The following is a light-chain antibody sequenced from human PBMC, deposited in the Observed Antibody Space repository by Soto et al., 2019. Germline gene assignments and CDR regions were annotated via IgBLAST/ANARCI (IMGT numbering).Light chain of an antibody. J-gene: IGLJ1*01. CDR2: DVS. CDR3: SSWTSSSSYV. CDR1: SSDVCGYNS. Sequence: QSVLTQPASVSGSPGQSIAISCTETSSDVCGYNSVSWYQQYPGKAHKLMIHDVSNRPSGVSDRFSGSKSGNTSSLTISVLHAEDEADYYCSSWTSSSSYVFGSGTKVTVL. V-gene: IGLV2-14*01.